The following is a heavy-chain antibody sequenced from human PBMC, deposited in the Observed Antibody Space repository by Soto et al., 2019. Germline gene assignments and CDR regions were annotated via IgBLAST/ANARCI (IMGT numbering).Heavy chain of an antibody. D-gene: IGHD5-18*01. CDR2: ISYDGSNK. Sequence: GGSLRLSCAASGFTFSSYAMHWVRQAPGKGLEWVAVISYDGSNKYYADSVKGRFTISRDNSKNTLYLQMNSLRAEDTAVYYCARDDGGSLGYSYRALIDYWGQGTLVTVSS. J-gene: IGHJ4*02. CDR1: GFTFSSYA. V-gene: IGHV3-30-3*01. CDR3: ARDDGGSLGYSYRALIDY.